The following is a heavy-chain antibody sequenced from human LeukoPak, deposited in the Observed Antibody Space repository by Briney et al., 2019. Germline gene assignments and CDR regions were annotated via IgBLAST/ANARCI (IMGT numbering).Heavy chain of an antibody. CDR3: ARGLYYYDSSGYYYFDY. V-gene: IGHV4-59*01. D-gene: IGHD3-22*01. Sequence: SETLSLTCTVSGGSISSYYWSWIRQPPGKGLEWIGYIYYSGSTNYNPSLKSRVTISVDTSKNQFSLKLSSVTAADTAVYYCARGLYYYDSSGYYYFDYWGQGTLVTVSS. J-gene: IGHJ4*02. CDR1: GGSISSYY. CDR2: IYYSGST.